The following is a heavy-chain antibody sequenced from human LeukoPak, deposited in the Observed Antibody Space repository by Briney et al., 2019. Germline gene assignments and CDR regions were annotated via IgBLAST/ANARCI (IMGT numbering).Heavy chain of an antibody. V-gene: IGHV3-23*01. D-gene: IGHD3-22*01. J-gene: IGHJ4*02. CDR2: ISGSGGST. Sequence: PGGSLRLSCAASGFTFSSYAMSWVRQAPGKGLEWVSAISGSGGSTYYADSVKGRFTISRDNSKNTLYLQMNSLRAEDTAVYYCAKGRDYYGSSGYYRGYYFDYWGQGTLVTVSS. CDR3: AKGRDYYGSSGYYRGYYFDY. CDR1: GFTFSSYA.